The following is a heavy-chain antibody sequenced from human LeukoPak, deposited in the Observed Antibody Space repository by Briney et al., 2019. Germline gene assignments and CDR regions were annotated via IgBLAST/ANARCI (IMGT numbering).Heavy chain of an antibody. V-gene: IGHV1-2*02. J-gene: IGHJ4*02. CDR3: ATLVIAVAGGFGDY. Sequence: ASVKVSCKASGYTFTDYYIHWVRQAPGQGLEWMGWINPNSGGTNYAQKFQGRVTMTRDTSISTGYMELSRLRSDDTAVYYCATLVIAVAGGFGDYWGQGTLVTVSS. CDR1: GYTFTDYY. D-gene: IGHD6-19*01. CDR2: INPNSGGT.